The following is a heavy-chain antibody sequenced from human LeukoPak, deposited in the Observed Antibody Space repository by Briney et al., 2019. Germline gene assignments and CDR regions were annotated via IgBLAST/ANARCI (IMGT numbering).Heavy chain of an antibody. J-gene: IGHJ6*02. V-gene: IGHV3-48*02. Sequence: GGSLRLSCAASGFXFSSYSINWVRQAPGKGLEWISYITSSSSTIYDADSVKGRFTISRDNAKNSLYLQMNSLRDDDTAVYYCARESVDYGTITGYGMDVWGQGTTVTVSS. CDR3: ARESVDYGTITGYGMDV. D-gene: IGHD4-17*01. CDR2: ITSSSSTI. CDR1: GFXFSSYS.